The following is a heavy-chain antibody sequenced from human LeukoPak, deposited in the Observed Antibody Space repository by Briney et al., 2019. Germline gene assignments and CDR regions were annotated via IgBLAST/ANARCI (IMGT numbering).Heavy chain of an antibody. Sequence: PGGSLRLSCAASGFMFNTYDMCWVRQAPGKGLEWVSIIWKDGKTQHYVDSVKGRFTISRDNSKNTLYLQMNSLRAEDTAVYYCAKGGGSSGWYWSVYWGQGTLVTVSS. CDR1: GFMFNTYD. CDR2: IWKDGKTQ. J-gene: IGHJ4*02. CDR3: AKGGGSSGWYWSVY. D-gene: IGHD6-19*01. V-gene: IGHV3-33*06.